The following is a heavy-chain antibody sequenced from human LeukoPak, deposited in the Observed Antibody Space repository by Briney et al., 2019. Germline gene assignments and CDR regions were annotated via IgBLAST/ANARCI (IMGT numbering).Heavy chain of an antibody. CDR3: ARRHHFGFLDS. D-gene: IGHD3-10*01. V-gene: IGHV3-7*04. CDR2: IKQDGSEK. CDR1: GVMFPSYW. Sequence: QPGGSLRLSCAASGVMFPSYWMTWVRQAPGKGLEWVANIKQDGSEKYYVDSVKGRFTISSDNAKNSVYLQMSSLRAEDTAVYYCARRHHFGFLDSWGQGTLVTVSS. J-gene: IGHJ4*02.